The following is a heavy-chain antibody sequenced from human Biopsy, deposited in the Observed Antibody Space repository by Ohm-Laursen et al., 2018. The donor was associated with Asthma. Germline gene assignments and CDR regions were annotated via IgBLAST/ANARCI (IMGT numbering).Heavy chain of an antibody. CDR3: AGFCSGGNCPDH. CDR2: IHYSGST. J-gene: IGHJ4*02. CDR1: GVSIRSYY. D-gene: IGHD2-15*01. V-gene: IGHV4-59*07. Sequence: SDTLSLTCTVSGVSIRSYYWTWIRQPPGKGLEWIGDIHYSGSTYSNPSLKSRVTISVDTSKKQISLRLSSVIAADTPVYYCAGFCSGGNCPDHWGQGTLVTVSS.